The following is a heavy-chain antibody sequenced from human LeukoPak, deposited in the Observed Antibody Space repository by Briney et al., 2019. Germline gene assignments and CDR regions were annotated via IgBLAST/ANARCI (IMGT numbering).Heavy chain of an antibody. Sequence: ASVKVSCKASGYIITSYTMHWVRQAPGQRLEWMGWINAGNGNTKYSQNFQGRVTITRDSSATTAYMELSSLRSEDTAIYYCARGDSGSYPFDQWGQGTLVTVSS. CDR2: INAGNGNT. CDR3: ARGDSGSYPFDQ. CDR1: GYIITSYT. J-gene: IGHJ4*02. D-gene: IGHD3-10*01. V-gene: IGHV1-3*01.